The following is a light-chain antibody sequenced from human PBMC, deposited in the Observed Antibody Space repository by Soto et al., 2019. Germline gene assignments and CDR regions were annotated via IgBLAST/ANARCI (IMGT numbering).Light chain of an antibody. CDR3: SSYTIRNSWV. CDR2: DVD. Sequence: QSALTQPPSASESPGQSVTISCSGTLGDVGGYYYVSWYQHHPGRAPKLLIYDVDKRPPGVPSRFSGSKSGNTASLTVSGLQPEDEADYYCSSYTIRNSWVFGGGTKLTVL. V-gene: IGLV2-8*01. J-gene: IGLJ3*02. CDR1: LGDVGGYYY.